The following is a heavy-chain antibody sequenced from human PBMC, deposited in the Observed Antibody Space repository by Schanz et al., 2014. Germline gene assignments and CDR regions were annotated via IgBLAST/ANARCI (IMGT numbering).Heavy chain of an antibody. D-gene: IGHD6-6*01. V-gene: IGHV1-46*01. Sequence: QVQLVQSGAEVHKPGASLKISCKASGYTFTNFFLHWVRQAPGQGLEWMGIINPIGGSTTYAQKFRGAVTLTTDTSTDTAYLELTSLRSDDTAVYYCARDQSPYTNSSDVRYFDYWGQGSLVTVSS. CDR2: INPIGGST. CDR3: ARDQSPYTNSSDVRYFDY. CDR1: GYTFTNFF. J-gene: IGHJ4*02.